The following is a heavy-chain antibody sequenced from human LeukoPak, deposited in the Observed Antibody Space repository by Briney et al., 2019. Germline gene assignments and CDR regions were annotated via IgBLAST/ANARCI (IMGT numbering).Heavy chain of an antibody. Sequence: ASVKVSCKASGYTFTNYSISWVRQAPGQGLEWMGWISAYNGNTYYAQKLQGRVTMTTDTSTSTAYMELRSLRSDDTAVYYCARHCSSTSCLYYYYGMDVWGQGTTVTVSS. CDR1: GYTFTNYS. J-gene: IGHJ6*02. V-gene: IGHV1-18*01. CDR3: ARHCSSTSCLYYYYGMDV. D-gene: IGHD2-2*01. CDR2: ISAYNGNT.